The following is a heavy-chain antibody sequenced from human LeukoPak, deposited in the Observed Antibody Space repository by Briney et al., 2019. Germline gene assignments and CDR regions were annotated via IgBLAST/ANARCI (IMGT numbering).Heavy chain of an antibody. J-gene: IGHJ3*02. Sequence: SETLSLTCTVSGGSISSSSYYWGWIRQPPGKGLEWIGSIYYSGSTYYNPSLKSRVTISVDKSKNQFSLKLSSVTAADTAVYYCARDRGRLGELSFSPPDAFDIWGQGTMVTVSS. CDR2: IYYSGST. CDR3: ARDRGRLGELSFSPPDAFDI. CDR1: GGSISSSSYY. V-gene: IGHV4-39*07. D-gene: IGHD3-16*02.